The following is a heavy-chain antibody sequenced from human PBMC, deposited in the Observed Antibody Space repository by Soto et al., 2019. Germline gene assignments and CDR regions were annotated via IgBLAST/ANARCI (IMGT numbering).Heavy chain of an antibody. CDR1: GGSISSTGYF. CDR2: IYYSGYT. Sequence: QLQLQESGPGLVKPSETLSLTCTVSGGSISSTGYFWGWIRQPPGKGLEWIVSIYYSGYTYYNPSLRSRVTVSVDTSKNQFSLKLTSVTAADTAVYYCARHAFSSSWRYFQHWGQGTLATVSS. V-gene: IGHV4-39*01. J-gene: IGHJ1*01. CDR3: ARHAFSSSWRYFQH. D-gene: IGHD6-13*01.